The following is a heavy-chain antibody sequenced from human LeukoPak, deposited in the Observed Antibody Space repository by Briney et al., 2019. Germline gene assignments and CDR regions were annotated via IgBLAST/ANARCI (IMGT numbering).Heavy chain of an antibody. CDR2: ISGSGGST. CDR3: AKDPQIYCSSTSCYFDY. Sequence: GSLRLSCAASGFTFSSYAMSWVRQAPGKGLEWVSAISGSGGSTYYADSVKGRFTISRDNSKNTLYLQMNSLRAEDTAVYYCAKDPQIYCSSTSCYFDYWGQGTLVTVSS. V-gene: IGHV3-23*01. J-gene: IGHJ4*02. D-gene: IGHD2-2*01. CDR1: GFTFSSYA.